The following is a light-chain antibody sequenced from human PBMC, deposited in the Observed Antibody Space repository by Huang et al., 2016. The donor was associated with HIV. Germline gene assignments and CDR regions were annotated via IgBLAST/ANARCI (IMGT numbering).Light chain of an antibody. Sequence: EIVLTQSLETLSLSPGERATLSCKASQSVTTYLAWYQQKPGQAPRLLIYDASKRATGIPARFSGSGSGTDFTLTISSLDPEDFAVYYCQQRSDRLLTFGGGTKVEIK. V-gene: IGKV3-11*01. CDR3: QQRSDRLLT. CDR2: DAS. CDR1: QSVTTY. J-gene: IGKJ4*01.